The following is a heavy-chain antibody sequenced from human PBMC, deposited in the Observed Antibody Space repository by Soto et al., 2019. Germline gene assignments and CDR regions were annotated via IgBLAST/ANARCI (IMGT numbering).Heavy chain of an antibody. J-gene: IGHJ4*02. CDR1: GFTFSSYS. Sequence: GGSLRLSCAASGFTFSSYSMSWVRQAPGKGLESVSYISSSSSPIYYADSVKGRFTISRDNAKNLLYLQMNSLRGEDTAGYYCARDHGSSYWGQGTLVTVSS. V-gene: IGHV3-48*01. CDR2: ISSSSSPI. CDR3: ARDHGSSY.